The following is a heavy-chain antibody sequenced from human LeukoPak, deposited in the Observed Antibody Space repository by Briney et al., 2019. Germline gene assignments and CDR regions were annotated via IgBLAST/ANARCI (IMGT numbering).Heavy chain of an antibody. V-gene: IGHV3-23*01. Sequence: GGSLRLSCAASGFTFTSYAMTWVRQPPGRRLEWVSTITTTVGDTHYADSVKGRFTVSRDDSKGTLFLQMNSLRAEDTGVYYCAKRPYGSGGGHFDHWGQGTLAIVSS. CDR2: ITTTVGDT. CDR1: GFTFTSYA. CDR3: AKRPYGSGGGHFDH. J-gene: IGHJ4*02. D-gene: IGHD3-10*01.